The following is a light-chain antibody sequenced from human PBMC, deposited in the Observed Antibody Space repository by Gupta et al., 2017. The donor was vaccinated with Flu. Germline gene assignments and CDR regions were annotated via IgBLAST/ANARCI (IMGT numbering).Light chain of an antibody. V-gene: IGLV2-11*01. CDR1: TSDVGNYDY. J-gene: IGLJ2*01. Sequence: SVAISCTGTTSDVGNYDYVSWYQQHPGKAPNLMIYGVTERPSGVPDRFSGSKSGNTASLTISGRQAEEEAFYYCCSYAGTVTFVFGGGTRLTVL. CDR3: CSYAGTVTFV. CDR2: GVT.